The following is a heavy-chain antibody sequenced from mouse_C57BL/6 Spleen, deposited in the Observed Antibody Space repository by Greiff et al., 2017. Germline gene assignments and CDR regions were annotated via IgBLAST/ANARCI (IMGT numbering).Heavy chain of an antibody. Sequence: VHLVESGPGLVQPSQSLSITCTASGFSFTSSGVHWVRQSPGKGLEWLGVIWSGGSTDYNAAFISRLSISKDNSKSQVFFKMNSLQADDTAIYYCARDYDYDDWYFDVWGTGTTGTVSA. CDR1: GFSFTSSG. J-gene: IGHJ1*03. CDR3: ARDYDYDDWYFDV. CDR2: IWSGGST. D-gene: IGHD2-4*01. V-gene: IGHV2-2*01.